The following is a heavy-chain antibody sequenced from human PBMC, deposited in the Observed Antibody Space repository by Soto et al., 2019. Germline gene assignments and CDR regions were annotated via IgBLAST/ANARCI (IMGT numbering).Heavy chain of an antibody. CDR1: GGTFSSYT. J-gene: IGHJ5*02. Sequence: GASVKVSCKASGGTFSSYTISWVRQAPGQGLEWMGRIILMLGITNYAQKFQGRVTITTDKSTSTAYMELSSLRFEDTAVYDCARWFGELRDFDHWGQGTLITVPQ. D-gene: IGHD3-10*01. CDR2: IILMLGIT. CDR3: ARWFGELRDFDH. V-gene: IGHV1-69*02.